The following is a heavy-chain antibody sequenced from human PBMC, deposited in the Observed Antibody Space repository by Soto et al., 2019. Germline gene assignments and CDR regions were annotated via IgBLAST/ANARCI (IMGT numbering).Heavy chain of an antibody. J-gene: IGHJ4*02. V-gene: IGHV1-46*01. CDR3: ARDRTTGTTVGFDY. CDR1: GYTFTSYY. Sequence: GAPVKVSCKASGYTFTSYYMNWVRQAPGQGLEWLGIINPSGGYTTYAQRFLGRVTMTSDTSTSTVHMELGSLTSEDTAVYYCARDRTTGTTVGFDYWGQGTLVTVSS. CDR2: INPSGGYT. D-gene: IGHD1-7*01.